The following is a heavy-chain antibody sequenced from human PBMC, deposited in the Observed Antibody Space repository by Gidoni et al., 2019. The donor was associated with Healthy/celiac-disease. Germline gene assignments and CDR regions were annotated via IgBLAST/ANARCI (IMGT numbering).Heavy chain of an antibody. Sequence: QVQLQQWGAGLLKPSETLSLPCAVYGGSFSGYYWSWIRQPPGKGLEWIGEINHSGSTNYNPSLKSRVTISVDTSKNQFSLKLSSVTAADTAVYYWARGGLKGYSGSYYSKGYFDYWGQGTLVTVSS. D-gene: IGHD1-26*01. J-gene: IGHJ4*02. V-gene: IGHV4-34*01. CDR3: ARGGLKGYSGSYYSKGYFDY. CDR2: INHSGST. CDR1: GGSFSGYY.